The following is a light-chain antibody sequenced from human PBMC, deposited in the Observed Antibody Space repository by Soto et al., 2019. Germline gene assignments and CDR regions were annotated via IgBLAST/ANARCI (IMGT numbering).Light chain of an antibody. CDR2: GAS. CDR1: QSISDT. V-gene: IGKV3-20*01. Sequence: EVVLTQSPATLSLSPGEGATLSCRASQSISDTLAWYQQKPGQAPRLLIYGASTRATGIQDRFSGSGSGTDLTLTVRRLEPEDFAVYYCKQYNSSPRTFGQGTKVDIK. CDR3: KQYNSSPRT. J-gene: IGKJ1*01.